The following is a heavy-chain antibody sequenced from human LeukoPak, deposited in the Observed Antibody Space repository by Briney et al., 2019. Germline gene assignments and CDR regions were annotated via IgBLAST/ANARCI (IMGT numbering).Heavy chain of an antibody. CDR3: ARCGYSSSWNDY. D-gene: IGHD6-13*01. CDR2: ISSSSSYI. CDR1: GFTFSSYW. J-gene: IGHJ4*02. V-gene: IGHV3-21*01. Sequence: PGGSLRLSCAASGFTFSSYWMSWVRQAPGKGLEWVSSISSSSSYIYYADSVKGRFTISRDNAKNSLYLQMNSLRAEDTAVYYCARCGYSSSWNDYWGQGTLVTVSS.